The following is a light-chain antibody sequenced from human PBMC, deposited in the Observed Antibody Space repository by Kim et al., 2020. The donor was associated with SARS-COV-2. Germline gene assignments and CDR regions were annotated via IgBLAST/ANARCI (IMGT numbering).Light chain of an antibody. J-gene: IGLJ3*02. V-gene: IGLV2-14*04. Sequence: GDSSTISGTGRSSDVGDYNYVSGHQQHPGKAPKFMIYDGSKRPSGVSNRFSGSKSGNTASLTISGLQAEDEADYYCSSYTSRNTWVFGGGTQLTVL. CDR3: SSYTSRNTWV. CDR1: SSDVGDYNY. CDR2: DGS.